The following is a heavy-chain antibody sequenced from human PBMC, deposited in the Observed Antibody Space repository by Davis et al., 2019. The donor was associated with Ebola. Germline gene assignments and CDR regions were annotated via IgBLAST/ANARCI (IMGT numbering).Heavy chain of an antibody. J-gene: IGHJ6*02. CDR2: IFYSGSSSYSRST. CDR3: ARDSSGSPYSGLDV. Sequence: SETLSLTCAVSGGSISDYYWSWIRQSPGKGLEWIGNIFYSGSSSYSRSTNYHSSLKSRIFISVDTSKNQFSLKLNSVTAADTAVYYCARDSSGSPYSGLDVWGQGTTVTVSS. V-gene: IGHV4-59*12. D-gene: IGHD6-25*01. CDR1: GGSISDYY.